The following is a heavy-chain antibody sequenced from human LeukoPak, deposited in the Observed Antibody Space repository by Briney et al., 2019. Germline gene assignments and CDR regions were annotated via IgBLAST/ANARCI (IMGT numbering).Heavy chain of an antibody. J-gene: IGHJ4*02. CDR3: AKDWGY. CDR1: GFTFNNFA. CDR2: ISAGGGST. V-gene: IGHV3-23*01. D-gene: IGHD3-16*01. Sequence: GGSLRLSCAASGFTFNNFAMNWVREAPGKGLEWVSLISAGGGSTHYADSVKGRFTISRDNSKDTLYLQMNSLRAEDTATYYCAKDWGYWGQGTLVTVSS.